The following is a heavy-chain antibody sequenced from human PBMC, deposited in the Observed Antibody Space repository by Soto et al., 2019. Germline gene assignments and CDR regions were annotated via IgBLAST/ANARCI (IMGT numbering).Heavy chain of an antibody. CDR2: IIPIFGTA. J-gene: IGHJ5*02. CDR3: AREWVSGYCSSTSCYIWFDP. Sequence: QVQLVQSGAEVKKPGSSVKVSCKASGGTFSSYAISWVRQAPGQGLEWMGGIIPIFGTANYAQKFQGRVTITADESTSTAYMELSSLRSEDTAVYYCAREWVSGYCSSTSCYIWFDPWGQGTLVTVSS. CDR1: GGTFSSYA. V-gene: IGHV1-69*01. D-gene: IGHD2-2*02.